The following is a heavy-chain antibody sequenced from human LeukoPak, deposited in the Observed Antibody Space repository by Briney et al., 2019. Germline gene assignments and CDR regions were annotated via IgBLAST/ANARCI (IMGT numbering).Heavy chain of an antibody. CDR3: ARDAGRITRGRLCPDY. J-gene: IGHJ4*02. CDR1: GYTFTTYG. D-gene: IGHD3-10*01. CDR2: INGYNGNT. V-gene: IGHV1-18*01. Sequence: ASVKVSCKASGYTFTTYGISWVRQAPGQGLEWMAWINGYNGNTNYTQNLQGRVTMTTDTSTSTAYMALRSLRTDDTAVYYCARDAGRITRGRLCPDYWGQGTLVTVSS.